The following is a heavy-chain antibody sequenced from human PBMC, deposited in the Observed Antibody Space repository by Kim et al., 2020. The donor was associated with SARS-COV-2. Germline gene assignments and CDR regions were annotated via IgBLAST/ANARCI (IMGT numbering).Heavy chain of an antibody. CDR3: ARSHAPSWGWFDP. V-gene: IGHV4-34*01. J-gene: IGHJ5*02. Sequence: CHPSLKSRVTISVGTSKNQFSLKLSSVTAADTAVYYCARSHAPSWGWFDPWGQGTLVTVSS. D-gene: IGHD3-16*01.